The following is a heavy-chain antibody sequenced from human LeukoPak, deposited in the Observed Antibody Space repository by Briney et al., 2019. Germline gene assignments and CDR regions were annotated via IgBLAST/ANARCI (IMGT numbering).Heavy chain of an antibody. J-gene: IGHJ4*02. CDR2: IYSGGNT. CDR3: ARDRDSGYFDY. CDR1: GFTVSSNY. V-gene: IGHV3-53*01. D-gene: IGHD3-10*01. Sequence: GGSLRLSCAASGFTVSSNYMSWVRQAPGQGLEWVSVIYSGGNTYYADSVKGRFTISRDNSKNTLYLQMNSLRAEDTAVYHCARDRDSGYFDYWGQGTLVTVSS.